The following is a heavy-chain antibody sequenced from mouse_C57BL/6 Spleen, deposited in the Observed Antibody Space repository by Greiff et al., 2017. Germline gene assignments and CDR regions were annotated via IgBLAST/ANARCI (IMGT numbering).Heavy chain of an antibody. CDR3: ARGDYYAMDD. V-gene: IGHV1-42*01. CDR1: GYSFTGYY. Sequence: VQLQQSGPELVKPGASVKISCKASGYSFTGYYMHWVKQSPEKSLEWIGEINPSTGDTTYNQKFKAKATLTVDTSSSTAYMQLKSLTSEDSAVYYGARGDYYAMDDWGQGTSVTVSS. J-gene: IGHJ4*01. CDR2: INPSTGDT.